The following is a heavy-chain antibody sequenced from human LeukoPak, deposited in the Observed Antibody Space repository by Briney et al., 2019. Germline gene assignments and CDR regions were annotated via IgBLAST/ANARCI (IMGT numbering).Heavy chain of an antibody. CDR1: GGSLTTNTFY. Sequence: PSETLSLTCTLSGGSLTTNTFYWGWIRQPPGKGLEWIGTVYYTGITHYNPSLKSRLTISVDTSKNQFSLKLSSVTAADTAVYYCARNETTGLQRTPYYHSYVDVWGKGTTVTVSS. CDR2: VYYTGIT. V-gene: IGHV4-39*01. D-gene: IGHD4-11*01. CDR3: ARNETTGLQRTPYYHSYVDV. J-gene: IGHJ6*03.